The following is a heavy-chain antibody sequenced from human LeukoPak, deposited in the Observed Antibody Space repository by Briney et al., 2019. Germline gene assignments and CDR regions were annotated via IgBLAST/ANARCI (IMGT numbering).Heavy chain of an antibody. CDR3: ARISGFYCSSTSCYGDYFDY. V-gene: IGHV1-18*04. Sequence: ASVKVSCKASGYTFTIYGISWVRQAPGQGLEWMGWISAYNGNTNYAQKLQGRVTMTTDTSTSTAYMELRSLRSDDTAVYYCARISGFYCSSTSCYGDYFDYWGQGTLVTVSS. J-gene: IGHJ4*02. D-gene: IGHD2-2*01. CDR1: GYTFTIYG. CDR2: ISAYNGNT.